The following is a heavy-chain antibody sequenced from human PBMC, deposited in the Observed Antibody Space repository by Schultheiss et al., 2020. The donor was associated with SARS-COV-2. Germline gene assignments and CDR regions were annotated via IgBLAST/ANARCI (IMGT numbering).Heavy chain of an antibody. D-gene: IGHD2-2*01. J-gene: IGHJ4*02. V-gene: IGHV3-33*08. Sequence: GGSLRLSCAASGFTFSSYAMHWVRQAPGKGLEWVAVIWYDGSNKYYADSVKGRFTISRDNSKNTLYLQMNSLRAEDTAVYYCARDYCSSTSCYGTYGYWGQGTLVTVSS. CDR1: GFTFSSYA. CDR2: IWYDGSNK. CDR3: ARDYCSSTSCYGTYGY.